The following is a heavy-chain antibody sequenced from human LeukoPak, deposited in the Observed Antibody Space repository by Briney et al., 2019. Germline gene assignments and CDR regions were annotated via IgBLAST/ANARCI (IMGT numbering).Heavy chain of an antibody. CDR3: ARDYCGGDCFPDY. D-gene: IGHD2-21*02. V-gene: IGHV1-2*06. Sequence: ASVKVSCKASGYTFTGYYVHWVRQPPGQGLEWMGRINPNSGDTNYAQEFQGRVTMTRDTSISKAYMELRRLRSDDTAVYYCARDYCGGDCFPDYWGQGTLVTVSS. J-gene: IGHJ4*02. CDR2: INPNSGDT. CDR1: GYTFTGYY.